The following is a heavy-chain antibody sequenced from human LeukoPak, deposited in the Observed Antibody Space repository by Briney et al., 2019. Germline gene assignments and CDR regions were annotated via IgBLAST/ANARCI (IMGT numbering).Heavy chain of an antibody. J-gene: IGHJ4*02. V-gene: IGHV3-30*18. D-gene: IGHD6-6*01. CDR3: AKDRYSSSYYFDY. CDR2: ISYDGSNK. Sequence: GGSLRLSCAASGFTFSSCGMHWVRQAPGKGLEWVAVISYDGSNKYYADSVKGRFTISRDNSKNTLYLQMNSLRAEDTAVYYCAKDRYSSSYYFDYWGQGTLVTVSS. CDR1: GFTFSSCG.